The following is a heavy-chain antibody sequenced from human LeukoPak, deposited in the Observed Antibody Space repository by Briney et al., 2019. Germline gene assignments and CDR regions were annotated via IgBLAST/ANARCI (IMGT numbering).Heavy chain of an antibody. CDR1: VGSFSGYY. CDR3: ARNIKDYCSGGTCHSYFDY. J-gene: IGHJ4*02. CDR2: IHHSGST. Sequence: SETLSLTCAVYVGSFSGYYWSWIRQPPGKGLEWIGEIHHSGSTNYNPSLKSRVTISVDTSKNQFSLKLSSVTAADTAVYYCARNIKDYCSGGTCHSYFDYWGQGTLVTVSS. V-gene: IGHV4-34*01. D-gene: IGHD2-15*01.